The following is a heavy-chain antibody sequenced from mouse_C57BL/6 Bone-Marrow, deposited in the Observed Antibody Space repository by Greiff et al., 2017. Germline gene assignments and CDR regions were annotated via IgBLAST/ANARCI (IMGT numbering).Heavy chain of an antibody. Sequence: QVQLQPSGAELVRPGSSVKLSCKASGYTFTSYWMPWVKQRPIQGLEWIGNIDPSDSETHYNQKFKDKATLTVDKSSRTSYMQLSSLTSEDSAVYYCAKENWGTSYYFDYWGQGTTRTVSS. CDR2: IDPSDSET. CDR1: GYTFTSYW. V-gene: IGHV1-52*01. CDR3: AKENWGTSYYFDY. J-gene: IGHJ2*01. D-gene: IGHD4-1*01.